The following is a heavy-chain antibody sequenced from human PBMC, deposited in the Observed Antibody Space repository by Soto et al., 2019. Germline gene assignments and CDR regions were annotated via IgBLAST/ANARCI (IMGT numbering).Heavy chain of an antibody. D-gene: IGHD2-2*01. CDR3: AKDNMVVGAADQYNNMDV. CDR2: ISDDGSKK. Sequence: QVQLVESGGGVVQPGGSLRLSCAASRFTFSTYGMHWVRQAPGKGLEWVALISDDGSKKYYIDSVKGRFIISRDNSKNTLYLQMNRLRSEDTAVYYCAKDNMVVGAADQYNNMDVWGHGTTVSASS. J-gene: IGHJ6*02. V-gene: IGHV3-30*18. CDR1: RFTFSTYG.